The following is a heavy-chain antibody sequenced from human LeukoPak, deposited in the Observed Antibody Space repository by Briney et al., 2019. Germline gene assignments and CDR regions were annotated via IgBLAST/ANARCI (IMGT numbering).Heavy chain of an antibody. V-gene: IGHV3-7*01. Sequence: GGSLRLSCAASGFTFSSYWMSWVRQAPGKGLEWVANIKQDGSEKYYVDSVKGRFTISRDNAKNSLYLQMNSLRAEDTAVYYCARDLHSSGWYSYYYYGMDVWGQGTTVTVSS. CDR1: GFTFSSYW. J-gene: IGHJ6*02. D-gene: IGHD6-19*01. CDR3: ARDLHSSGWYSYYYYGMDV. CDR2: IKQDGSEK.